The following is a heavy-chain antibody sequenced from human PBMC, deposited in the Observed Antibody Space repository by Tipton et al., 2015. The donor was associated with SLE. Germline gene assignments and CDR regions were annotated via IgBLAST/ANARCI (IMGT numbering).Heavy chain of an antibody. D-gene: IGHD6-19*01. V-gene: IGHV4-31*03. CDR1: GGSISSGGYY. CDR2: IYYSGST. CDR3: ARDGQWLAADY. J-gene: IGHJ4*02. Sequence: TLSLTCTVPGGSISSGGYYWSWIRQHPGKGLEWIGYIYYSGSTYYNPSLKSRVTISVDTSKNQFSLKLSSVTAADTAVYYCARDGQWLAADYWGQGTLVTVSS.